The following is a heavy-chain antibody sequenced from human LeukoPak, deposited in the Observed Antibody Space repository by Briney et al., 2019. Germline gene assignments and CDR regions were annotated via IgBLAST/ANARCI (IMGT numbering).Heavy chain of an antibody. D-gene: IGHD3-22*01. V-gene: IGHV3-15*01. CDR3: TTFMYYYDSSGYRRGAFDI. Sequence: GGSLRLSCAASGFTFSNAWMSWVRQAPGKGLEWVGRIKTKTDGGTTDDAAPVKGIFTISRDDSKNTLYLQMNSLKTEDTAVYYCTTFMYYYDSSGYRRGAFDIWGQGTMVTVSS. J-gene: IGHJ3*02. CDR2: IKTKTDGGTT. CDR1: GFTFSNAW.